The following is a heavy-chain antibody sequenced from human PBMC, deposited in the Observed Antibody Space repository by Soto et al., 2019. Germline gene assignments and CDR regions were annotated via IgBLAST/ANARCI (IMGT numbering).Heavy chain of an antibody. V-gene: IGHV3-53*01. CDR2: IYSGGST. Sequence: GGSLRLSCAASGFTVSSNYMSWVRQAPGKGLEWVSVIYSGGSTYYADSVKGRFTISRDNSKNTLYLQMNSLRAEDTAVYYCESPVAGTDYYYYGMDVWGQGTTVTVSS. D-gene: IGHD6-19*01. J-gene: IGHJ6*02. CDR3: ESPVAGTDYYYYGMDV. CDR1: GFTVSSNY.